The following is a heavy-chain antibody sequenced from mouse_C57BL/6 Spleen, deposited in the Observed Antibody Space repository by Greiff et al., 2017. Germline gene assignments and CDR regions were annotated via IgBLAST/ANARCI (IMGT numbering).Heavy chain of an antibody. V-gene: IGHV10-1*01. Sequence: EVMLVESGGGLVQPKGSLKLSCAASGFSFNTYAMNWVRQAPGKGLEWVARIRSKSNNYATYYADSVKDRFTISRDDSESMLYLQMNNLKTEDTAMYYCVRPGSNYGYFDVWGTGTTVTVSS. CDR3: VRPGSNYGYFDV. CDR2: IRSKSNNYAT. CDR1: GFSFNTYA. J-gene: IGHJ1*03. D-gene: IGHD2-5*01.